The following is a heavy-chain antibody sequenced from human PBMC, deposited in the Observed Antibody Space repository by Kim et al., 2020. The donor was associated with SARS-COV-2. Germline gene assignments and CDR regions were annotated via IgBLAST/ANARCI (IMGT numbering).Heavy chain of an antibody. V-gene: IGHV4-39*01. CDR2: FYYTGTT. J-gene: IGHJ4*02. CDR3: ARGGVPYYFGSGSRGPGY. D-gene: IGHD3-10*01. Sequence: SETLSLTCTVSGDSISGSSYHWTWIRQSPGKGLEWIGRFYYTGTTYIDPSLKSRVTISVDTSKNQFSPKLTSLTAADTGVYHCARGGVPYYFGSGSRGPGYWGQGTLVTVSS. CDR1: GDSISGSSYH.